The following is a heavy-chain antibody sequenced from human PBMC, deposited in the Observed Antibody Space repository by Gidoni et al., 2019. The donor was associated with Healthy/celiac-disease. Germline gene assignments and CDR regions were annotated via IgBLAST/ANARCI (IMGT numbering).Heavy chain of an antibody. CDR2: IYYSGST. CDR3: ARMGGAARRGVYYYYYYMDV. D-gene: IGHD6-6*01. CDR1: GGSIRSYY. V-gene: IGHV4-59*01. Sequence: QVQLQESGPGLVKPSETLSLTCTVSGGSIRSYYWSWIRQPPGKGLEWIGYIYYSGSTNYNPSLKSRVTISVDTSKNQFSLKLSSVTAADTAVYYCARMGGAARRGVYYYYYYMDVWGKGTTVTVSS. J-gene: IGHJ6*03.